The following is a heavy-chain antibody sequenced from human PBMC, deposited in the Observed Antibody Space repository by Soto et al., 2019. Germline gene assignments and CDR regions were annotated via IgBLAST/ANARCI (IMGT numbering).Heavy chain of an antibody. D-gene: IGHD3-9*01. J-gene: IGHJ4*02. CDR2: ISYDGSDK. CDR1: GFTFENFG. V-gene: IGHV3-30*18. CDR3: AKDYYPDSTGYFRPKFFDY. Sequence: TGGSLRLSCGASGFTFENFGIHWVRQAPGKGLEWVAVISYDGSDKYYADSVKGRFTISRDKSTNTLYLQMNRLRAEDTAVYYCAKDYYPDSTGYFRPKFFDYWGQGTRVTVSS.